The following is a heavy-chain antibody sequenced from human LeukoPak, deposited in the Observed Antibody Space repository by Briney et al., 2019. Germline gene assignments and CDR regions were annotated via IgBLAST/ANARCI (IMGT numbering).Heavy chain of an antibody. CDR1: GVTGSSNY. CDR2: IYSGGST. Sequence: GGSLRISGAASGVTGSSNYMSLVGQVPGKGLEWVSVIYSGGSTYYADSVKGRFTISRDNSKNTLYLQMNSLRAEDTAVYYCARGWGIPDYWGQGTLVTVSS. J-gene: IGHJ4*02. D-gene: IGHD3-16*01. CDR3: ARGWGIPDY. V-gene: IGHV3-53*01.